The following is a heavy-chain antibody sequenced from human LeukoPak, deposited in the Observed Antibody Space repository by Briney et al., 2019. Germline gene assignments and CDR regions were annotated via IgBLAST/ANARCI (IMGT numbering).Heavy chain of an antibody. CDR3: ARASGEYCSSTSCYSFYYYYMDV. CDR2: INIDGSST. CDR1: GFTFSNYW. V-gene: IGHV3-74*01. J-gene: IGHJ6*03. D-gene: IGHD2-2*01. Sequence: GGSLRLSCAASGFTFSNYWMHWVRQAPGKGPVWVSRINIDGSSTSYADSVKGRSTISRDNAKNTLYLQMNSLRAEDTAVYYCARASGEYCSSTSCYSFYYYYMDVWGKGTTVTVSS.